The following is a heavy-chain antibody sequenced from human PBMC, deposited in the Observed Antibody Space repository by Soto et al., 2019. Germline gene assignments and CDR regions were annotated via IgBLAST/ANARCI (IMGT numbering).Heavy chain of an antibody. CDR3: ASDGVAVAGGYIDY. J-gene: IGHJ4*02. Sequence: QVQLVQSGAEVKKPGSSVKVSCKASGGTFSSYTISWVRQAPGQGLEWMGRIIPILGIANYAQKFQGRVTITADKSTSTAYMELSSLRSEDTAVYYCASDGVAVAGGYIDYWGEGTLVTVSS. CDR2: IIPILGIA. V-gene: IGHV1-69*02. D-gene: IGHD6-19*01. CDR1: GGTFSSYT.